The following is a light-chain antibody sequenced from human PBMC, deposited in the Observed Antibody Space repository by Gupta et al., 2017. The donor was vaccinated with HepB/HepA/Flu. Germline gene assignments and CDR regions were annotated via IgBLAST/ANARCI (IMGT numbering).Light chain of an antibody. CDR3: RQDDSYPHT. V-gene: IGKV1-6*01. J-gene: IGKJ2*01. Sequence: AIQMTQSPSSLSASVGDRVTITCRASQDIRNDLGWYQQKPGKAPKLLIYATSGLQSGVPSRFSGSGSDTDFTLTISSLQPEDFATYYCRQDDSYPHTFGQGTKLEIK. CDR2: ATS. CDR1: QDIRND.